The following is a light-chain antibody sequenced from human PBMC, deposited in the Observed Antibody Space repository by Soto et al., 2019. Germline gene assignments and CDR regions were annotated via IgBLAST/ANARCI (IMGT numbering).Light chain of an antibody. CDR3: QXXXTSPWT. CDR1: QSILDRSKNKYY. Sequence: DIVMTQSPDSLAVSLGERATFNCKSSQSILDRSKNKYYLAWYQQKSGQPPKLLIYWASLRESGVPDRFTGSGSGTDFTLTISSLXAXDXXVXXXQXXXTSPWTFGQGTKVEI. CDR2: WAS. V-gene: IGKV4-1*01. J-gene: IGKJ1*01.